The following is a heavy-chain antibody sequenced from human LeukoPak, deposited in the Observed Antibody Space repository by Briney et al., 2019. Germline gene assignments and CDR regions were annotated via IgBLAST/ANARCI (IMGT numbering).Heavy chain of an antibody. D-gene: IGHD1-26*01. J-gene: IGHJ4*02. V-gene: IGHV3-7*03. CDR3: VKDSPPRYSGSPPAY. Sequence: GGPLRLSCAASGFTFSSYWMSWVRQAPGKGLEWVANINKDGGEKYYVDSVKGRFTISRDNAKNSLYLQMNSLRADDTAVCYCVKDSPPRYSGSPPAYWGQGTLVTVSS. CDR1: GFTFSSYW. CDR2: INKDGGEK.